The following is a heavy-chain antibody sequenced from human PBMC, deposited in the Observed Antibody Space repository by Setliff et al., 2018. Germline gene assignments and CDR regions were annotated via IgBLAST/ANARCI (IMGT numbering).Heavy chain of an antibody. CDR3: ARGRNIAARLLDS. V-gene: IGHV4-34*01. J-gene: IGHJ4*02. D-gene: IGHD6-6*01. CDR1: GGTFSDYY. Sequence: KASETLSLTCAAYGGTFSDYYWTWIRQPPGKGLEWVGEINHRGSTTYNPSLKSRVTISVDTSKDQFSLKVISMTAADTAVYYCARGRNIAARLLDSWGQGTQVTVSS. CDR2: INHRGST.